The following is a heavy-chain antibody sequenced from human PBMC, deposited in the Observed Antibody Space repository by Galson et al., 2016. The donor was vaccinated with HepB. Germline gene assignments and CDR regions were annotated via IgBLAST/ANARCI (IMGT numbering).Heavy chain of an antibody. Sequence: SLRLSCAASGFTFSSHDLHWVRQAPGKGLEWVAVISYDGSNKDYADSVKGRFTISRDNSKNTLFLQMNSLRAEDTAVYYCAKGRAQSLNYFDYWGQGTLVTVSS. V-gene: IGHV3-30*18. CDR3: AKGRAQSLNYFDY. D-gene: IGHD1-26*01. J-gene: IGHJ4*02. CDR1: GFTFSSHD. CDR2: ISYDGSNK.